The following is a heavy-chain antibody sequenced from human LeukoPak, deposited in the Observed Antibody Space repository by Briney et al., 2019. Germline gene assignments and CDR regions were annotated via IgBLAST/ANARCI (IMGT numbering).Heavy chain of an antibody. Sequence: AGGSLRLSCAASGFTVSSNYMSWVRQAPGKGLEWVSVIYSGGSTYYADSLKGRFTISRDNARNTLYLQMNSLRAEDTAVYFCARASTTVPNLLDNWGQGTLVTVSS. CDR3: ARASTTVPNLLDN. V-gene: IGHV3-53*01. J-gene: IGHJ4*02. D-gene: IGHD4-17*01. CDR2: IYSGGST. CDR1: GFTVSSNY.